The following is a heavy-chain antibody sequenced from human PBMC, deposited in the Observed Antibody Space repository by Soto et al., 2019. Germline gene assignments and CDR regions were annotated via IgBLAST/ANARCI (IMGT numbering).Heavy chain of an antibody. D-gene: IGHD2-2*02. CDR3: ARDRAYCSSTSYNTTADWIDS. V-gene: IGHV1-3*01. CDR1: GYTFTSYA. J-gene: IGHJ5*01. Sequence: ASVKVSCKASGYTFTSYAMHWVRQAPGQRLEWMGWINAGNGNTKYSQKFQGRVTITRDTSASTAYMELSSLRSEDTAVYYCARDRAYCSSTSYNTTADWIDSRAQQTLLPVSS. CDR2: INAGNGNT.